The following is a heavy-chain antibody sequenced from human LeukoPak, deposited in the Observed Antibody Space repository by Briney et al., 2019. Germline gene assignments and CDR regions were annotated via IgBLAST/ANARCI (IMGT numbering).Heavy chain of an antibody. Sequence: GGSLRLSCAASGFTFSSYSMNWVRQAPGKGLEWVSSISGSSSYIYYADSVKGRFTISRDNAKNSLHLQMNSLRAEDTAVYYCARNLDYYDSSSVGCWGQGTLVTVSS. J-gene: IGHJ4*02. CDR3: ARNLDYYDSSSVGC. CDR2: ISGSSSYI. CDR1: GFTFSSYS. D-gene: IGHD3-22*01. V-gene: IGHV3-21*01.